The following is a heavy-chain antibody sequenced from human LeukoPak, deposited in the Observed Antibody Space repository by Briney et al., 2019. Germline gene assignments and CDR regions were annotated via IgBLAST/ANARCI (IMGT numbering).Heavy chain of an antibody. CDR1: GGSFSGYY. V-gene: IGHV4-4*07. D-gene: IGHD3-22*01. J-gene: IGHJ4*02. Sequence: SETLSLTCAVYGGSFSGYYWSWIRQPAGKGLEWIGRIYTSESTNYIPSLKSRVTMSVDTSKNQFSLKLSSVTAADTAVYYCARDRYYYDSSGYYVVDYFDYWGQGTLVTVSS. CDR2: IYTSEST. CDR3: ARDRYYYDSSGYYVVDYFDY.